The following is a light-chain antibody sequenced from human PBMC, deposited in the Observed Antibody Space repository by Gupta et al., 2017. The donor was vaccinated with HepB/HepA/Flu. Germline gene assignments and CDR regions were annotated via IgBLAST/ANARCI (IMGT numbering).Light chain of an antibody. Sequence: SYELTQPPPVSVSPGQTASITCSGDKLGDKYACWYQQKPGQSPVLVIYQDSKRPSGIPERFSGSNSGNTATLTISGTQAMDEADYYCQAWDSRTSMVFGGGTKLTVL. V-gene: IGLV3-1*01. J-gene: IGLJ2*01. CDR1: KLGDKY. CDR3: QAWDSRTSMV. CDR2: QDS.